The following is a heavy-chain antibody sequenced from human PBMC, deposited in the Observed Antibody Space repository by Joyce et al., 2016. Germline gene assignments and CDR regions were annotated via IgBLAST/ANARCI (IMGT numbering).Heavy chain of an antibody. V-gene: IGHV4-61*02. CDR1: GGSVSSGNHY. CDR2: IHTSGNT. D-gene: IGHD5-24*01. Sequence: QVQLQESGPGLVKPSQTLSLTCTVSGGSVSSGNHYWSWIRQPAGKGLEWIGRIHTSGNTDYNPSRNYRGTISLDSSANQFALELGYVTAADTAVYFCVRGGGDGHSDFDYWGQGTLVTVSS. CDR3: VRGGGDGHSDFDY. J-gene: IGHJ4*02.